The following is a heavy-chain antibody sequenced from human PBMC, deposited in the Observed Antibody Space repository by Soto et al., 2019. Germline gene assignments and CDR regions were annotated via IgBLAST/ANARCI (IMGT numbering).Heavy chain of an antibody. V-gene: IGHV4-34*01. Sequence: QVQLQQWGAGLLKPSETLSLTCAVYGGSFSGYYWSWIRPPPGKGLEWIGEINRSGTTNYTPSLTSRVTMSGDTPKNQFSLKMTSVTAADTAVYYCARGRDGGAAIWGQGTLVTVSS. D-gene: IGHD4-17*01. CDR1: GGSFSGYY. J-gene: IGHJ4*02. CDR3: ARGRDGGAAI. CDR2: INRSGTT.